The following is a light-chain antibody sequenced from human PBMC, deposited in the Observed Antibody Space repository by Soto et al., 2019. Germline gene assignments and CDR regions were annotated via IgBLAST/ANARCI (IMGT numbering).Light chain of an antibody. Sequence: EIVLTQSPGTLPLSPGERATLSCRASQRVDDSHLAWYQLRPGQAPRLLIYGASTRATGIPDRFSGSGSGTDFSLTISSLQSEDFAVYYCQHYVTWPLTFGGGTKVESK. CDR3: QHYVTWPLT. V-gene: IGKV3-20*01. J-gene: IGKJ4*01. CDR2: GAS. CDR1: QRVDDSH.